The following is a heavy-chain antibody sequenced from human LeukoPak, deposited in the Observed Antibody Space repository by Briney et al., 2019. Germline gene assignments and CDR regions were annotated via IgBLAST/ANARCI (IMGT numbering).Heavy chain of an antibody. CDR3: VRGDTARAFYHFAY. V-gene: IGHV1-18*04. Sequence: WASVKVSCKASGFPFTSYYINWVQQAPGQGLEWMGWISAYDSHTNYAQSLQGRVTFTTDTSTTTAYMELRSLRSDDTAVYYCVRGDTARAFYHFAYWGQGTLVTVSS. CDR1: GFPFTSYY. J-gene: IGHJ4*02. D-gene: IGHD3-3*02. CDR2: ISAYDSHT.